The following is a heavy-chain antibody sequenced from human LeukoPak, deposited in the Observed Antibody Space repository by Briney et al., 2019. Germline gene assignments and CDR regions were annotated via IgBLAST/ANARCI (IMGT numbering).Heavy chain of an antibody. Sequence: PGGSLRLSCAASGFTFSSYWLHWVRQVPGKGLVWVSRINSDGSSTSYADSVKGRFIISRDNAKNTLYVQMNSLRAEDTAVYYCSTGSGHAFDIWGRGTMVTVSS. V-gene: IGHV3-74*01. CDR2: INSDGSST. D-gene: IGHD3-10*01. J-gene: IGHJ3*02. CDR3: STGSGHAFDI. CDR1: GFTFSSYW.